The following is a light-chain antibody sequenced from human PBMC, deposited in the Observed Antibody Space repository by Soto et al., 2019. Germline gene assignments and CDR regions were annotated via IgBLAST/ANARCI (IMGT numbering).Light chain of an antibody. CDR3: QQYGSSPLT. CDR1: QSVSSS. J-gene: IGKJ4*01. V-gene: IGKV3-15*01. Sequence: EIMMTQSPPTLSVSPGERATLSCRASQSVSSSLAWYQQKPGQAPRLLIYGASTRATGTPARFSGSGSGTEFTLTISSLQSEDFAVYYCQQYGSSPLTFGGGTKVDIK. CDR2: GAS.